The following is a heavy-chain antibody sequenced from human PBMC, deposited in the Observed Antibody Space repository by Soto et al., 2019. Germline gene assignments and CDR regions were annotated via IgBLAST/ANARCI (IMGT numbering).Heavy chain of an antibody. CDR3: AHLSWAASGTRYYFDY. CDR1: GFSFTTDGMG. V-gene: IGHV2-5*02. J-gene: IGHJ4*02. CDR2: IYWDDDK. Sequence: QITLKESGPTLVKPTQTLTLTCTFSGFSFTTDGMGVGWIRQPPGKALEWLELIYWDDDKRYSPSLKSRLTITKDASRNQVVLTLTNMDPADTATYYCAHLSWAASGTRYYFDYWGQGTLVTVSS. D-gene: IGHD6-13*01.